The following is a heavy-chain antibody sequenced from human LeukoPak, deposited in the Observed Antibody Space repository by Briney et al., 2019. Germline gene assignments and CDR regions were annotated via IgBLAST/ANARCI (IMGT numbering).Heavy chain of an antibody. CDR3: ARELYYYDSSEFYYYYGMDV. V-gene: IGHV3-9*02. CDR2: IYWSSSGT. J-gene: IGHJ6*02. D-gene: IGHD3-22*01. CDR1: GFNSEDHA. Sequence: GGSLRLSCVVSGFNSEDHAMHWVRQAPGKGLEWVSGIYWSSSGTGYADSVKGRFTVSRDSAKNSLYLQMNSLRAEDTAVYYCARELYYYDSSEFYYYYGMDVWGQGTTVTVSS.